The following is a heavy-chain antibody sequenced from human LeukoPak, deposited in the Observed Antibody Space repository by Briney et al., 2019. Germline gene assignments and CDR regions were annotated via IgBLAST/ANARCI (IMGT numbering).Heavy chain of an antibody. Sequence: GASVKVSCKASGGTFSSYAISWVRQAPGQGLEWMGGIIPIFGTANYAQKFQGRVTITADKSTSTAYMELSSLRSEDTAVYYCARQTAVAGAYYYYYMDVWGKGTTVTVSS. CDR3: ARQTAVAGAYYYYYMDV. D-gene: IGHD6-19*01. V-gene: IGHV1-69*06. CDR2: IIPIFGTA. J-gene: IGHJ6*03. CDR1: GGTFSSYA.